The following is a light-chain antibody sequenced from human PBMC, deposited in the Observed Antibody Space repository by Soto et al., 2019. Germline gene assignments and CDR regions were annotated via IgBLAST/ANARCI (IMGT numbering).Light chain of an antibody. CDR2: GAS. V-gene: IGKV3-20*01. Sequence: EIVLTQSPGTLSLSPGERATLSCRASQSVSSSYLAWYQQKPGQAPRLLIYGASSRATGIPDRFSGSASGTDFTLTISSLQPEDFATYYCQQSYSTPRTFGQGTKLEIK. J-gene: IGKJ2*01. CDR1: QSVSSSY. CDR3: QQSYSTPRT.